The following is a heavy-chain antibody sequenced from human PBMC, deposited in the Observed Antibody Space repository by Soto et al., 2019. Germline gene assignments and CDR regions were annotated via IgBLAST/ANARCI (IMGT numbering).Heavy chain of an antibody. D-gene: IGHD3-10*01. CDR1: GGTFSNYA. J-gene: IGHJ4*02. CDR3: ARASNYYGSGWISHFDL. V-gene: IGHV1-69*06. CDR2: IIPIFDPA. Sequence: QVQLVQSGAEVKKPGSSVKVSCKTSGGTFSNYAFIWVRQAPGQGLEWTGGIIPIFDPAKYSQRFLDRVTITADKSTSTVYMELRSLTAEDTAVYYCARASNYYGSGWISHFDLWGQGTQVTVTS.